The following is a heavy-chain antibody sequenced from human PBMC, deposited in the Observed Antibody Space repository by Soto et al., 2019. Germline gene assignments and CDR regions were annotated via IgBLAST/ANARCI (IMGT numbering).Heavy chain of an antibody. D-gene: IGHD1-26*01. V-gene: IGHV3-15*01. Sequence: GESLRLSCAASGFTFSNAWMSWVRQAPGKGLEWVGRIKSKTDGGTTDYAAPVKGRFTISRDDSKNTLYLQMNSLKTEDTAVYYCTTGGSYYYYYYGMDVWGQGTTVTVSS. CDR3: TTGGSYYYYYYGMDV. CDR1: GFTFSNAW. CDR2: IKSKTDGGTT. J-gene: IGHJ6*02.